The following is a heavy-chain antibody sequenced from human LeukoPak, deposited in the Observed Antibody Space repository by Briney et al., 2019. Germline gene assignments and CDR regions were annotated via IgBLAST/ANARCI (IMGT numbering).Heavy chain of an antibody. CDR3: ARDPPEDEWNSLDS. CDR1: GFTFSSYE. J-gene: IGHJ4*02. V-gene: IGHV4-59*01. Sequence: PGGSLRLSCAASGFTFSSYEMNWVRQAPGKGLEWIGFIHYSGLTVYSPSLQSRVSMSVDTSRNQFSLDLSSVTAADTALYYYARDPPEDEWNSLDSWGQGILVTVSS. CDR2: IHYSGLT. D-gene: IGHD1-7*01.